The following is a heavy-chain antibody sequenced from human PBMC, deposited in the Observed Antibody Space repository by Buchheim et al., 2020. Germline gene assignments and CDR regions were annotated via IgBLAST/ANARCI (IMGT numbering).Heavy chain of an antibody. J-gene: IGHJ6*03. Sequence: QVQLVESGGGGVQPGRSLRLSCAASGFTFSSYGMHWVRQAPGKGLEWVAVISYDGSNKYYADSVKGRFTISRDNSKNTLYLQMNSLRAEDTAVYYCANAARIAAAGTNYYYMDVWGKGTT. D-gene: IGHD6-13*01. CDR1: GFTFSSYG. V-gene: IGHV3-30*18. CDR3: ANAARIAAAGTNYYYMDV. CDR2: ISYDGSNK.